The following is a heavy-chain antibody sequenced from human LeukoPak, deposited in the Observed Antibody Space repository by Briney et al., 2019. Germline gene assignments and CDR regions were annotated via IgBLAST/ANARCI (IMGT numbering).Heavy chain of an antibody. CDR2: IYTSGST. V-gene: IGHV4-61*02. J-gene: IGHJ4*02. CDR3: ARQSLMAAAGTPLDY. CDR1: GGSISSGSYY. D-gene: IGHD6-13*01. Sequence: SETLSLTCTVSGGSISSGSYYWSWIRQPAGKGLEWIGRIYTSGSTYYNPSLKSRVTISVDTSKNQFSLKLSSVTAADTAVYYCARQSLMAAAGTPLDYWGQGTLVTVSS.